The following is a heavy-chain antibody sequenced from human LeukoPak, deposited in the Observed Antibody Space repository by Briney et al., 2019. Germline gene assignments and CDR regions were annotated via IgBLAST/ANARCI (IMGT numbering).Heavy chain of an antibody. Sequence: PGGSLRLSCAASGLTVSRNYMSWVRQAPGKGLEWVSAIYSSGSTYYADSVKGRFTISRDNTKNTLYLQMNSLRAEDTAVYYCAKQRSEVVVAATNYWGQGTLVTVSS. V-gene: IGHV3-66*04. D-gene: IGHD2-15*01. CDR1: GLTVSRNY. CDR2: IYSSGST. J-gene: IGHJ4*02. CDR3: AKQRSEVVVAATNY.